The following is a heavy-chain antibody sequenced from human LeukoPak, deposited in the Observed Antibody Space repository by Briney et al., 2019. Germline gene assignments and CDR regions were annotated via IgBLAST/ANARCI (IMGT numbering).Heavy chain of an antibody. V-gene: IGHV1-8*03. CDR3: ARSDHNSWNAFDI. D-gene: IGHD1-26*01. Sequence: GASVKVSCKASGYTFTGYYMHWVRQAPGQGLEWMGWINPNNGNLGYAQKFQGRVTITRNTPISTAYMERSSLTSEDTAVYYCARSDHNSWNAFDIWGQGTMVTVSS. J-gene: IGHJ3*02. CDR2: INPNNGNL. CDR1: GYTFTGYY.